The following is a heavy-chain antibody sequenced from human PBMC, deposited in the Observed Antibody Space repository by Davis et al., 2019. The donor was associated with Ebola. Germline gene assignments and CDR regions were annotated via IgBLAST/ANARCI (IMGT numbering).Heavy chain of an antibody. CDR3: ARGSGPFGELLSGMDV. D-gene: IGHD3-10*01. J-gene: IGHJ6*02. V-gene: IGHV1-69*02. CDR2: IIPILGIA. Sequence: SVKVSCKASGGTFSSYTISWVRQAPGQGLEWMGRIIPILGIANYAQKFQGRVTITADKSTSTAYMELSSLRSEDTAVYYCARGSGPFGELLSGMDVWGQGTTVTVSS. CDR1: GGTFSSYT.